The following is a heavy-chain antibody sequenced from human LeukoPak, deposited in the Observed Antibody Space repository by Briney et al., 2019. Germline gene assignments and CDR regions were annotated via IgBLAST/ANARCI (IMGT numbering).Heavy chain of an antibody. J-gene: IGHJ4*02. CDR2: ISGSGGST. CDR3: AKDMYYYDSSGYYYFYFDY. D-gene: IGHD3-22*01. CDR1: GFTFSTYA. V-gene: IGHV3-23*01. Sequence: GGSLRLSCAASGFTFSTYAMSWVRQAPGKGLEWVSAISGSGGSTYYAGSVKGRFTISRDNSKYTLYLQMNSLRAEDTAVYYCAKDMYYYDSSGYYYFYFDYWGQGTLVTVSS.